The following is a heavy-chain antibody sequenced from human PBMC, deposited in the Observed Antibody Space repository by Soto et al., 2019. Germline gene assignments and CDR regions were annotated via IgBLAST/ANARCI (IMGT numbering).Heavy chain of an antibody. CDR2: IFYSGST. Sequence: SETLSLTCTVSGGSISSRRNYWGWIRQPPGKGLEWIGTIFYSGSTYYNPSLKSRVTISVDTSKNQFSLKLSSVTAAETAVYYCASSEFHWGQGTLVTVSS. J-gene: IGHJ4*02. CDR1: GGSISSRRNY. CDR3: ASSEFH. D-gene: IGHD2-21*01. V-gene: IGHV4-39*01.